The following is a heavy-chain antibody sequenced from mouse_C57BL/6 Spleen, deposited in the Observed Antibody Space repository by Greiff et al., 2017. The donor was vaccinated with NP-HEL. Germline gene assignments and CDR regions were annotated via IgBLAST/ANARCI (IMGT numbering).Heavy chain of an antibody. J-gene: IGHJ4*01. D-gene: IGHD2-12*01. CDR2: IYPGDGDT. CDR3: ARWGNSNDPY. Sequence: VQLQESGPELVKPGASVKISCKASGYAFSSSWMNWVKQRPGKGLEWIGRIYPGDGDTNYNGKFKGKATLTADKSSSTAYMQLSSLTSEDSAVYFCARWGNSNDPYWGQGTSVTVSS. V-gene: IGHV1-82*01. CDR1: GYAFSSSW.